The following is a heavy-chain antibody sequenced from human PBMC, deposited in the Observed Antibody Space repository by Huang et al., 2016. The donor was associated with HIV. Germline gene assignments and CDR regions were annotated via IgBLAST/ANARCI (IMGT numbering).Heavy chain of an antibody. CDR3: ARARGYYDSSVSYYFDY. CDR1: GGTFSSYA. Sequence: QVQLVQSGAEVKKPGSSVKVSCKASGGTFSSYAISWVRQAPGQVLEWMGGIIPILGTANYAQKFQGRVTITADESTSTAYMELSSLRSEDTAVYYCARARGYYDSSVSYYFDYWGQGTLVTVSS. V-gene: IGHV1-69*13. D-gene: IGHD3-22*01. CDR2: IIPILGTA. J-gene: IGHJ4*02.